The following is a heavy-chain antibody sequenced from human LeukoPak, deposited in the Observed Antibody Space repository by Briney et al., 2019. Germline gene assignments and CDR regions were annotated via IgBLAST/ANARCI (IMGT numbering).Heavy chain of an antibody. V-gene: IGHV3-13*05. CDR1: GFAFSSYD. Sequence: GGSLRLSCAAAGFAFSSYDREWVRQAIGQGREWGSAIPPPGHPYYPRTLNPRFTISRENAKNSLYLQMHSLRAGDTAVYYSATTVPGTRSAFRYWGQGTLVTVSS. CDR3: ATTVPGTRSAFRY. D-gene: IGHD6-19*01. J-gene: IGHJ4*02. CDR2: IPPPGHP.